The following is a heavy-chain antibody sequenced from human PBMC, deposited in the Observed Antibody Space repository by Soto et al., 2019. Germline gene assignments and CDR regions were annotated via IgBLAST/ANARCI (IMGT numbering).Heavy chain of an antibody. CDR2: ISGSGGST. J-gene: IGHJ4*02. CDR3: AKGGIAAAGTCDY. D-gene: IGHD6-13*01. Sequence: GGSLRLSCAASGFTFSSYAMSWVRQAPGKGLEWVSAISGSGGSTYYADSVKGRFTISRDNSKNTLYLQMNSLRAEDTAVDCCAKGGIAAAGTCDYWGQGTLVTVSS. V-gene: IGHV3-23*01. CDR1: GFTFSSYA.